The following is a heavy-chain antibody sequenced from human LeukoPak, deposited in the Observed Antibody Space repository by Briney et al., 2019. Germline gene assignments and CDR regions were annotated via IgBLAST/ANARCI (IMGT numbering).Heavy chain of an antibody. CDR2: IYYSGST. CDR1: GGSIGSGGYY. Sequence: SETLSLTCTVSGGSIGSGGYYWSWIRQHPGKGLEWIGYIYYSGSTYYNPSLKSRVTISVDTSKNQFSLRLTSVTAADTAVYYCAKDLLGWSSPRWGQGTMVTVSS. V-gene: IGHV4-31*03. D-gene: IGHD3-3*01. J-gene: IGHJ3*01. CDR3: AKDLLGWSSPR.